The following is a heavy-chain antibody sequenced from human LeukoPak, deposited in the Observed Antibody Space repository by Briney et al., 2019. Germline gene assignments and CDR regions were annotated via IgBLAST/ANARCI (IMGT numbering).Heavy chain of an antibody. V-gene: IGHV4-31*03. CDR2: IYYSGST. D-gene: IGHD3-16*02. CDR3: ARADYDYVWGFYRYYFDY. CDR1: GGSISSGGYY. Sequence: SQTLSLTCTVSGGSISSGGYYWSWIRQHPGKGLEWIGYIYYSGSTYYNPSLKSRLTISVDTSENQFSLKLSSVTAADTAVYFCARADYDYVWGFYRYYFDYWGQGTLVAVSS. J-gene: IGHJ4*02.